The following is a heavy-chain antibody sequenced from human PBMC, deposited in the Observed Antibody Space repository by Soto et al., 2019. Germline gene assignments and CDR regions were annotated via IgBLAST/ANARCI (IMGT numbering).Heavy chain of an antibody. CDR3: ARAEGYCSGGSCGAYGYFDP. J-gene: IGHJ5*02. Sequence: QVQLVQSGAEVRKPGASVKVSCKASGYTFTSYDINWVRQATGQGLEWMGWMNPNSGNTGYAQKFQGRVTMTRDTSMSTAYMELSSLRSEDTAIYYCARAEGYCSGGSCGAYGYFDPWGQGTLVTVSS. CDR1: GYTFTSYD. CDR2: MNPNSGNT. V-gene: IGHV1-8*01. D-gene: IGHD2-15*01.